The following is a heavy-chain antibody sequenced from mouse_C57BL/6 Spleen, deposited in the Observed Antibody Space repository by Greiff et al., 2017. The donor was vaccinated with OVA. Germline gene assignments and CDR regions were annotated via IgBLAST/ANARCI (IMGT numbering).Heavy chain of an antibody. Sequence: VQLQQPGAELVRPGSSVKLSCKASGYTFTSYWMHWVKQRPIQGLEWIGNIDPSDSETNYNQKFKDKATLTVDKSSSTAYMQLSSLTSEDSAVYYCAREEWSLAYWGQGTLVTVSA. CDR2: IDPSDSET. J-gene: IGHJ3*01. D-gene: IGHD1-1*02. V-gene: IGHV1-52*01. CDR3: AREEWSLAY. CDR1: GYTFTSYW.